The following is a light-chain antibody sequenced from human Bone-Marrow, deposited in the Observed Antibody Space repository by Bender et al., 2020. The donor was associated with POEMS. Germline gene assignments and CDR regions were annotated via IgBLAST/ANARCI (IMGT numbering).Light chain of an antibody. CDR3: QSYDNSLGGWV. CDR1: SSNTGSGYD. J-gene: IGLJ3*02. Sequence: QSVLPQPPSVSGAPGQRVTISCTGSSSNTGSGYDINWYQHLPGTAPKLMIYDVSDRPSGVSNRFSGSKSGTSASLAITGLQAEDEGDYYCQSYDNSLGGWVFGGGTKLTVL. CDR2: DVS. V-gene: IGLV1-40*01.